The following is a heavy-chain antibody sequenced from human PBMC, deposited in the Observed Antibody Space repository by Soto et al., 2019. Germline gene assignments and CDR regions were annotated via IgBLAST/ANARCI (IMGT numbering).Heavy chain of an antibody. D-gene: IGHD3-9*01. V-gene: IGHV4-34*01. CDR2: INHSGST. CDR3: ASPGYDILTGPYLYFDL. CDR1: GGSFSGYY. Sequence: QVQLQQWGAGLLKPSKTLSLTCAVYGGSFSGYYWSWIRQPPGKGLEWIGEINHSGSTNYNPSLKSRVTISVDTSKNQFSLKLSAVTAADTAVYYCASPGYDILTGPYLYFDLWGRGTLVTVSS. J-gene: IGHJ2*01.